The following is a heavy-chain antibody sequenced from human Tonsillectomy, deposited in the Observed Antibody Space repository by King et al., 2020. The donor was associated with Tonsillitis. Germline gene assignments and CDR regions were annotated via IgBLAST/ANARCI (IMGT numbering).Heavy chain of an antibody. CDR3: ARVRFYCSGGSCYKGLDY. CDR2: ISAYNGNT. D-gene: IGHD2-15*01. CDR1: GYTFTSYG. V-gene: IGHV1-18*04. J-gene: IGHJ4*02. Sequence: QLVQSGAEVKKPGASVKVSCKASGYTFTSYGISWVRQAPGQGLEWMGWISAYNGNTNYAQKLQGRVTMTTDTSTSTAYMELRSLRSDDTAVYFCARVRFYCSGGSCYKGLDYWGQGTLVTVSS.